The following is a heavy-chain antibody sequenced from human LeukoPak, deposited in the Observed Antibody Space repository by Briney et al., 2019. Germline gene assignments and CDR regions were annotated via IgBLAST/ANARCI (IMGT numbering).Heavy chain of an antibody. V-gene: IGHV4-34*01. CDR1: GGSFSGYY. CDR2: INHSGST. D-gene: IGHD2-15*01. J-gene: IGHJ4*02. Sequence: PSETLSLTCAVYGGSFSGYYWSWIRQPPGKGLEWIGEINHSGSTNYNPSLKSRVTISVDTSKNQFSLKLSSVTAADTAVYYCARDLVATRGDYWGQGTLVTVSS. CDR3: ARDLVATRGDY.